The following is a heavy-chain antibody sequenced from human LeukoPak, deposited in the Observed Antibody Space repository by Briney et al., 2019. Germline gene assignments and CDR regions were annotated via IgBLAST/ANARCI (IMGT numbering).Heavy chain of an antibody. D-gene: IGHD3-22*01. Sequence: PSETLSLTCTVSGGSVSRGSYYWSWIRQPPGKGLEWIGYIYYSGSTNYNPSLKSRVTISVDTSKNQFSLKLSSVTAADTAVYYCASRDYYDSSGYYLWGQGTLVTVSS. J-gene: IGHJ4*02. CDR1: GGSVSRGSYY. V-gene: IGHV4-61*01. CDR2: IYYSGST. CDR3: ASRDYYDSSGYYL.